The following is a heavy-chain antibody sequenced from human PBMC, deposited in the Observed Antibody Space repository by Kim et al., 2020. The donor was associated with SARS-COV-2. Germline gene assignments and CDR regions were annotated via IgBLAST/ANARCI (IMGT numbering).Heavy chain of an antibody. V-gene: IGHV1-46*01. CDR1: GYTFTSYY. Sequence: ASVKVSCKASGYTFTSYYMHWVRQAPGQGLEWMGIINPSGGSTSYAQKFQGRVTMTRDTSTNTVYMELSSLRSEDTAVYYCARVPYDSSGYYHFDYWGQGTLVTVSS. CDR2: INPSGGST. CDR3: ARVPYDSSGYYHFDY. J-gene: IGHJ4*02. D-gene: IGHD3-22*01.